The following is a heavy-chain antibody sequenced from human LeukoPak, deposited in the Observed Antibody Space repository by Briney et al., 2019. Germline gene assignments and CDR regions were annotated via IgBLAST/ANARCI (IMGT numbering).Heavy chain of an antibody. CDR1: GESFSGYY. CDR3: ARTVKYCSGGSCYLTFDY. D-gene: IGHD2-15*01. V-gene: IGHV4-34*01. CDR2: INHSGST. Sequence: SETLSLTCAVYGESFSGYYWSWIRQPPGKGLEWTGEINHSGSTKDNPSLKSRVTISLDTSKNQFSLKLTSVTAADTAVYYCARTVKYCSGGSCYLTFDYWGQGTLVTVSS. J-gene: IGHJ4*02.